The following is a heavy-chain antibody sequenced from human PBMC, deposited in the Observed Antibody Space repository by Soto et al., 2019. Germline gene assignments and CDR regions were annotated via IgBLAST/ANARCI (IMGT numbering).Heavy chain of an antibody. V-gene: IGHV3-23*01. CDR1: GFTFSSYA. CDR2: ISGSGGST. J-gene: IGHJ4*02. CDR3: AREGPFDS. Sequence: GGSLRLSCAASGFTFSSYAMSWVRQAPGKGLEWVSAISGSGGSTYYADSVKGRFTISRDNAKNSLHLQMSSLRTEDTAVYYCAREGPFDSWGQGTLVTVSS.